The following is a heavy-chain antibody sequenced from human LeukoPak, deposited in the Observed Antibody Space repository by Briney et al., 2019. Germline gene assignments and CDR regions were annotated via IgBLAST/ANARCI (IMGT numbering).Heavy chain of an antibody. V-gene: IGHV3-21*01. Sequence: SLKGRFTISRDNAKNSLYLQMNSLRAEDTAVYYCARGRTTVTTDFDYWGQGTLVTVSS. J-gene: IGHJ4*02. CDR3: ARGRTTVTTDFDY. D-gene: IGHD4-17*01.